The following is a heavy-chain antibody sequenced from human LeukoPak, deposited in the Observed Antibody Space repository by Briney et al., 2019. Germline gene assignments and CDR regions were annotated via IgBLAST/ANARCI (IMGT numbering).Heavy chain of an antibody. J-gene: IGHJ4*02. V-gene: IGHV3-7*01. Sequence: GGSLRPSCAASGFTFSSYWMSWVRQAPGKGLEWVANIKQDGSEKYYVDSVKGRFTISRDNAKNSLYLQMNSLRAEDTAVYYCARVSTRRQYYFDYWGQGTLVTVSS. D-gene: IGHD4-11*01. CDR2: IKQDGSEK. CDR3: ARVSTRRQYYFDY. CDR1: GFTFSSYW.